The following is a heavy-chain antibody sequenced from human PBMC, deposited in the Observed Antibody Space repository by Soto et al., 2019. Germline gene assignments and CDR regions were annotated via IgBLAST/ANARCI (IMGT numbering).Heavy chain of an antibody. CDR3: ARTDGYEIEY. CDR2: IYPGDSDT. J-gene: IGHJ4*02. D-gene: IGHD2-21*01. V-gene: IGHV5-51*01. CDR1: GYSFVSYW. Sequence: LGESLKISCXGSGYSFVSYWIAWVRQMPGKGLEWMGSIYPGDSDTTNSPSFQGQVTMSVEKSITTVYLQWSSLKASDTAMYYCARTDGYEIEYWGQGTLVTVSS.